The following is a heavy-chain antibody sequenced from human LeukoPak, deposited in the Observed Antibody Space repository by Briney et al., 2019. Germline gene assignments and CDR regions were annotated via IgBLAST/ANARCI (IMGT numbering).Heavy chain of an antibody. Sequence: GGSLRLSCAASGFTFDDYVMSWVRQAPGKGLEWVSGINWNGGGTSYADAVKGRFTISRDNAKNSLSLQMDSLRAEDTALYYCARDVNYYDSSGYYSSFDYWGQGTLVTVSS. CDR2: INWNGGGT. CDR1: GFTFDDYV. D-gene: IGHD3-22*01. V-gene: IGHV3-20*04. J-gene: IGHJ4*02. CDR3: ARDVNYYDSSGYYSSFDY.